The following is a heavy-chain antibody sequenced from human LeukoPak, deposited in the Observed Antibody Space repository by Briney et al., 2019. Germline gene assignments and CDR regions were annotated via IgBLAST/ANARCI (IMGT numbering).Heavy chain of an antibody. V-gene: IGHV3-30*03. CDR1: GFTFSSYG. CDR2: ISYDGSNK. D-gene: IGHD4-11*01. CDR3: ASSPRSGYSNYVSLGYYYYYGMDV. Sequence: GGSLRLSCAASGFTFSSYGMHWVRQAPGKGLEWVAVISYDGSNKYYADSVKGRFTISRDNSKNTLYLQMNSLRAEDTAVYYRASSPRSGYSNYVSLGYYYYYGMDVWGQGTTVTVSS. J-gene: IGHJ6*02.